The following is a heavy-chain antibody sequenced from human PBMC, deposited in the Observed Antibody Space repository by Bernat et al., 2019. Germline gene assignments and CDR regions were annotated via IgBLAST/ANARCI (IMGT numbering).Heavy chain of an antibody. J-gene: IGHJ4*02. CDR1: GFTVSDYD. CDR3: ARGGSSWPLDY. V-gene: IGHV3-11*05. D-gene: IGHD6-13*01. Sequence: QVQLVESGGGFVKPGGSLTLSCAASGFTVSDYDMSWTRHAPGRGLEWVSYFSSSSRYTNNAASVKGRFTLSKDKAKNSLYLQMNSLRAEDTAVYYCARGGSSWPLDYWGQGTLVTVSS. CDR2: FSSSSRYT.